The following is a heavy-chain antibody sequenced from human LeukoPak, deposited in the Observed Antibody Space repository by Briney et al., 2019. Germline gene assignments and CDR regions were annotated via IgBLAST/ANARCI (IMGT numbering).Heavy chain of an antibody. CDR3: ATQNDGDTAMATAAYYYYMDV. J-gene: IGHJ6*03. CDR2: INPSGGST. Sequence: ASVKVSCKASGYTFTSYYMHWVRHAPEQGLEWMGIINPSGGSTSYAQKFQGRVTMTRDMSTSTVYMELSSLRSEDTAVYYCATQNDGDTAMATAAYYYYMDVWGKGTTVTVSS. V-gene: IGHV1-46*01. CDR1: GYTFTSYY. D-gene: IGHD5-18*01.